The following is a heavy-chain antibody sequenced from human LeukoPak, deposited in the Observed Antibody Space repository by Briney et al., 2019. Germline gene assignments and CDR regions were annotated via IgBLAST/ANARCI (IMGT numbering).Heavy chain of an antibody. V-gene: IGHV4-39*07. CDR1: GGSITGDNYY. Sequence: SETLSLTCSVSGGSITGDNYYWGWIRQPPGKGLEWIGSIYYSGSTNYNPLFRSPVTISVDTSKNRFSLRLSSVTAADTAVYYCARVTGYVMEDYFDYWGQGTLVTVSS. CDR2: IYYSGST. D-gene: IGHD6-13*01. J-gene: IGHJ4*02. CDR3: ARVTGYVMEDYFDY.